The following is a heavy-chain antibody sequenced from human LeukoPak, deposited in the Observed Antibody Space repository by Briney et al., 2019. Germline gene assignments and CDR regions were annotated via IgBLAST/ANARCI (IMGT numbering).Heavy chain of an antibody. D-gene: IGHD5-18*01. CDR1: GGSISSGDYY. CDR3: ARTIQLWRYFDY. J-gene: IGHJ4*02. Sequence: PSETLSLTCTVSGGSISSGDYYWSWIRQPPGKGLEWIGYIYYSGSTYYNPSLKSRVTISVDTSKNQFSLKLSSVTAADTAVYYCARTIQLWRYFDYWGQGTLVTVSS. V-gene: IGHV4-30-4*08. CDR2: IYYSGST.